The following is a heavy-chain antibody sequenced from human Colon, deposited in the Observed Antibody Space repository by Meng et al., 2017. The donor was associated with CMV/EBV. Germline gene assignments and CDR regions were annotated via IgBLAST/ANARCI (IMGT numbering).Heavy chain of an antibody. CDR3: ARLLYYGMDV. Sequence: GESLKISCTASGFTFSDYNMNWIRQAPGKGLEWVSHITNSGNTIYYADSVKGRFTISRDNAKNSLYLQMNSLRSEDTAVYYCARLLYYGMDVWGQGTTVTVSS. J-gene: IGHJ6*02. CDR2: ITNSGNTI. CDR1: GFTFSDYN. V-gene: IGHV3-11*04.